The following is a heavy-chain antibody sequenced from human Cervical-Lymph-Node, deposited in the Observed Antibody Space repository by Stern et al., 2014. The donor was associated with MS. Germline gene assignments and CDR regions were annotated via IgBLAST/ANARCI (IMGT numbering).Heavy chain of an antibody. D-gene: IGHD5-18*01. CDR2: IYYGGSN. CDR3: AREGIQRYGMDV. V-gene: IGHV4-59*01. J-gene: IGHJ6*02. CDR1: GVSISSYY. Sequence: QVQLQESGPGLVKPSETLSLTCTVSGVSISSYYWSWIRQPPGKGLEWFGHIYYGGSNNYNPYLKSRVTISLRTSRKQFSLKLRAVTAADTAVYYCAREGIQRYGMDVWGQGTSVTVSS.